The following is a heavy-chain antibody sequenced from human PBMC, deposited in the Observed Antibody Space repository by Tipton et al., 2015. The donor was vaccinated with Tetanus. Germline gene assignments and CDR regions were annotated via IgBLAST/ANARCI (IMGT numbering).Heavy chain of an antibody. V-gene: IGHV4-30-4*01. CDR3: ARFLSFGSGTYGAR. CDR1: GASITSDEYY. D-gene: IGHD3-10*01. CDR2: VLNSGKT. Sequence: TLSLTCTVSGASITSDEYYWSWTRQSPGRGLESIGYVLNSGKTYYHPSLRRRVIISLDRSKSQFSLKLTSVTAADTAVYYCARFLSFGSGTYGARWGQGALVTVSS. J-gene: IGHJ4*02.